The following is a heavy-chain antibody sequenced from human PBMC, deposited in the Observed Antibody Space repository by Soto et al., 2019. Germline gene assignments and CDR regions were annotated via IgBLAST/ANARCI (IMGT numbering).Heavy chain of an antibody. Sequence: SETLSLTCTISGGSISSSNYFWAWIRQPPGKGLEWIGSIFYSGSTSYNSSLKSRVTISVDTSKNQFSLRLSSVTAADTAVYYCASPTLGAFDIWGQGTMVTVSS. J-gene: IGHJ3*02. CDR3: ASPTLGAFDI. CDR1: GGSISSSNYF. D-gene: IGHD3-16*01. V-gene: IGHV4-39*01. CDR2: IFYSGST.